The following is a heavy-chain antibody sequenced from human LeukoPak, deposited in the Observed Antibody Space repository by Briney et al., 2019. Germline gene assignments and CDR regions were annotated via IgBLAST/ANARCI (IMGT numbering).Heavy chain of an antibody. CDR1: GFTFSNYW. V-gene: IGHV3-7*01. CDR3: AKAIWVAATSSWFCLDY. J-gene: IGHJ4*02. D-gene: IGHD3-10*01. CDR2: IKQGGSEK. Sequence: GGSLRLSCAASGFTFSNYWMNWVRQAPGKGLEWVANIKQGGSEKYYVDSVKGRFTISRDNAKNSLYLQMNSLRAEDTAVYYCAKAIWVAATSSWFCLDYWGQGILVTVSS.